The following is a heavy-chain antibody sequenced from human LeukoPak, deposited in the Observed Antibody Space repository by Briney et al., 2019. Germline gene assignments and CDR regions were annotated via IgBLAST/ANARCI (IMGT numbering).Heavy chain of an antibody. D-gene: IGHD2-15*01. V-gene: IGHV5-51*01. CDR1: GYIFTSYW. CDR2: VYPGDSDT. CDR3: AMAAGGLYYFDY. J-gene: IGHJ4*02. Sequence: GESLKISCKGSGYIFTSYWIGWVRQMPGKGLEWMGVVYPGDSDTKYSPSFQGQVTISADKSINTAYLQWRSLKASDTAIYYCAMAAGGLYYFDYWGQGTLVTVSS.